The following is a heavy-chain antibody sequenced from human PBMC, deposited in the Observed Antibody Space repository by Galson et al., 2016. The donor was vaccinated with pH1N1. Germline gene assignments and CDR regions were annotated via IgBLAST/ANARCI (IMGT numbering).Heavy chain of an antibody. CDR2: INPNNGDT. Sequence: QSGAEVKKPGESLKISCKASEYTFIGYYIHWMRQAPGHGLAWMGRINPNNGDTHYAQNFQGRVTMTRDTSISTAYMELNSLRSDDTAVYYCARVNTYDSSGYYPFDYWGQGTQVTVSS. V-gene: IGHV1-2*06. J-gene: IGHJ4*02. CDR3: ARVNTYDSSGYYPFDY. CDR1: EYTFIGYY. D-gene: IGHD3-22*01.